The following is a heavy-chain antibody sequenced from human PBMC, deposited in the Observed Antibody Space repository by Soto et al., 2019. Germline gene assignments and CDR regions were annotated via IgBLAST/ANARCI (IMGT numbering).Heavy chain of an antibody. CDR1: GGSISSYY. CDR2: IYYSGSA. CDR3: ARRRDSGDSDY. J-gene: IGHJ4*02. Sequence: SETLSLTCTVSGGSISSYYWSWIRQPPGKGLEWIGYIYYSGSANYNPSLKSRVTISVDTSKNQFSLKLSSVTAADTAVYYCARRRDSGDSDYWGQGTLVTVSS. D-gene: IGHD6-19*01. V-gene: IGHV4-59*08.